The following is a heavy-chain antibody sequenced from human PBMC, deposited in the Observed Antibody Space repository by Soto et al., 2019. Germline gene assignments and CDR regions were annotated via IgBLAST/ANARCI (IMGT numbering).Heavy chain of an antibody. Sequence: ASVKVSCKASGYNFTSYGISWVRQAPGQGLEWMGWISPHNDRTKYARRFQDRVTMTTETPTSTVYMELGSLRSDDTAVYYCARDLYYSSGRYFDHDAFDIWGQGTVVTVS. CDR2: ISPHNDRT. J-gene: IGHJ3*02. V-gene: IGHV1-18*01. CDR1: GYNFTSYG. D-gene: IGHD6-19*01. CDR3: ARDLYYSSGRYFDHDAFDI.